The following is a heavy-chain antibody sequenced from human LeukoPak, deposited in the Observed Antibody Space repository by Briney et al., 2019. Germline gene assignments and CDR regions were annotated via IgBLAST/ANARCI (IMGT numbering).Heavy chain of an antibody. D-gene: IGHD1-26*01. CDR1: GLTFSKYS. CDR3: ANYVSPLKTRGSR. Sequence: GGSLRLSCAASGLTFSKYSMTWVRQAPGKGLEWVSFIDTSSTTMYYTDSVKGRFTISRDNAKNSLYLQMNSLKVEDTAIYYCANYVSPLKTRGSRWGQGTLVTVSS. J-gene: IGHJ4*02. CDR2: IDTSSTTM. V-gene: IGHV3-48*04.